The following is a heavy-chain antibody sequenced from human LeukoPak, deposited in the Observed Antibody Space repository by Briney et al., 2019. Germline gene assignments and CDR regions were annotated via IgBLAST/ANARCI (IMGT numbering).Heavy chain of an antibody. CDR1: GGSVSSGSYY. CDR2: VYYTGNT. Sequence: SDTLSLTCTVSGGSVSSGSYYWSWIRQPPGKGLEWIGYVYYTGNTNYNPSLKSRITISVDTSKNQFSLKLSSVTAADTAVYYCARRDRNWFDPWGQGTLVTVSS. CDR3: ARRDRNWFDP. J-gene: IGHJ5*02. V-gene: IGHV4-61*01.